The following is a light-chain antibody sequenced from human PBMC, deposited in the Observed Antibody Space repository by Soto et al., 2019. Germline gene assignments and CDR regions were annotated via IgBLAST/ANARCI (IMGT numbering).Light chain of an antibody. Sequence: DIQMTQSPSTLSASVGDSATITCRASQSISTLLAWYQQKPGKAPKLLIYKSSCLESGVPSRFSGSGSGTEFILTISSLQPDDFAMYYCQQYYTYPLTFGGGTTVEIK. V-gene: IGKV1-5*03. CDR2: KSS. CDR3: QQYYTYPLT. CDR1: QSISTL. J-gene: IGKJ4*01.